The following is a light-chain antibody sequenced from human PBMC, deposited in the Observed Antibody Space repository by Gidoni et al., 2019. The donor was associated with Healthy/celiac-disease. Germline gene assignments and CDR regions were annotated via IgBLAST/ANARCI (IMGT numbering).Light chain of an antibody. CDR3: QQYYSTPRT. V-gene: IGKV4-1*01. CDR1: QSVLYSTNNKNY. CDR2: WAS. J-gene: IGKJ3*01. Sequence: DIVMPQSPDPLAVSLGARATTNCKSSQSVLYSTNNKNYLAWYQQKPGQPPKLLIYWASTRESGVPDRFSGSGSGTDFTLTISSLQAEDVAVYYCQQYYSTPRTFGPGTKVEIK.